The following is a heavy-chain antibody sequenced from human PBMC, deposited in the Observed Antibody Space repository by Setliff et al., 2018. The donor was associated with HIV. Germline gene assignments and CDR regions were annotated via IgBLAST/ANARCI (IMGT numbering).Heavy chain of an antibody. CDR3: ARDRALRFSQSPSSHYFDY. V-gene: IGHV4-61*09. Sequence: PSETLSLTCTVSGGSIYSGIYYWSWIRQPAGKGLEWIGHIYTSGSTNYNPSLKSRVTISTDASKNQFSLKLKSVSAADTAVYFCARDRALRFSQSPSSHYFDYWGQGTLVTVS. CDR2: IYTSGST. D-gene: IGHD3-3*01. CDR1: GGSIYSGIYY. J-gene: IGHJ4*03.